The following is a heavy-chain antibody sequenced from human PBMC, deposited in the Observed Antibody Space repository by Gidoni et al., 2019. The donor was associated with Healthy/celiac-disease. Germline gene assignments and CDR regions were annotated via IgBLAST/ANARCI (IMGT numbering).Heavy chain of an antibody. J-gene: IGHJ4*02. CDR1: GFPFSRYA. CDR3: AKGVSRYAPLDYFDY. Sequence: EVQLLESGGGLVQPGRSLILSCAAPGFPFSRYAMSWVPQAPGKGLEWVSAISCSGGSTYYADSVKGRFTISRDNSKNTLYLQMNSLRAEDTAVYYCAKGVSRYAPLDYFDYWGQGTLVTVSS. V-gene: IGHV3-23*01. D-gene: IGHD2-2*01. CDR2: ISCSGGST.